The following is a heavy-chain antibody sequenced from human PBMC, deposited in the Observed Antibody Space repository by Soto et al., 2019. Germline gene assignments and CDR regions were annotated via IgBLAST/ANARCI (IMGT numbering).Heavy chain of an antibody. CDR3: ARDLRINMVRGNFNWFDP. D-gene: IGHD3-10*01. Sequence: QVQLVQSGAEVKKPGSSVKVSCKASGGTFSSYAISWVRQAPGQGLEWMGGFIPIFGTANYAPKFQGRVTITADESTSTAYMELSSLRSEDTAVYYCARDLRINMVRGNFNWFDPWGQGTLVTVSS. CDR1: GGTFSSYA. V-gene: IGHV1-69*01. J-gene: IGHJ5*02. CDR2: FIPIFGTA.